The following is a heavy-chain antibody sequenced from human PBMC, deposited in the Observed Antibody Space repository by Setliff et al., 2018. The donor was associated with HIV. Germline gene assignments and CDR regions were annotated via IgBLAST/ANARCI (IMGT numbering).Heavy chain of an antibody. CDR2: VNHNGGT. Sequence: PSETLSLTCAVYGDSFSGPYWSWIRQSPGTGLEWIGEVNHNGGTNYNPSLKSRVVVSVDRSKNQFSLKLISVTAADTAVYYCTRKKTGQFGAFNMWGRGTLVTVSS. J-gene: IGHJ3*02. CDR1: GDSFSGPY. D-gene: IGHD7-27*01. CDR3: TRKKTGQFGAFNM. V-gene: IGHV4-34*01.